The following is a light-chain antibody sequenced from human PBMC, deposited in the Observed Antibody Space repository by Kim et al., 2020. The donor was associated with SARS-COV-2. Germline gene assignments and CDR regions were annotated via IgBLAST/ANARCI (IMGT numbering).Light chain of an antibody. J-gene: IGKJ1*01. Sequence: EIVMTQSPPTLSVSPGERATLSCRASQSVSSNLAWYQQKPGHPPRLLIYGASTRATGIPSSFSGSGSGTEFTLTISNLQSEDFAVYYCQQYNDWPRTFGQGTKVYIK. CDR3: QQYNDWPRT. V-gene: IGKV3-15*01. CDR2: GAS. CDR1: QSVSSN.